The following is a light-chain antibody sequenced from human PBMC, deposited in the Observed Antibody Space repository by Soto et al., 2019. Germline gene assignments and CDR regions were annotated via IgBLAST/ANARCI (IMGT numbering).Light chain of an antibody. V-gene: IGKV3-20*01. J-gene: IGKJ2*01. CDR2: GSS. CDR3: QQYCSSPPYT. CDR1: QSVSNNY. Sequence: EVVLTQSTGTLSLSPGERATLSCRASQSVSNNYLAWYQQKPGQAPRLLIFGSSDRATGIPDRFSGSGSGTDFTLTISRLEPEDFAMYYCQQYCSSPPYTFGLGTKLEIK.